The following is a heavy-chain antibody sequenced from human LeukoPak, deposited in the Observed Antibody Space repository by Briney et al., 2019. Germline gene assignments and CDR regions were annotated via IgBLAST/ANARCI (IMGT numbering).Heavy chain of an antibody. CDR2: ISSSSSTI. V-gene: IGHV3-48*01. D-gene: IGHD3-16*01. CDR3: ARDFVWGSHDY. CDR1: GFTFSSYW. Sequence: QPGGSLRLSCAASGFTFSSYWMTWVRQAPGKGLEWVSYISSSSSTIYYADSVKGRFTISRDNAKNSLYLQMNSLRAEDTAVYYCARDFVWGSHDYWGQGTLVTVSS. J-gene: IGHJ4*02.